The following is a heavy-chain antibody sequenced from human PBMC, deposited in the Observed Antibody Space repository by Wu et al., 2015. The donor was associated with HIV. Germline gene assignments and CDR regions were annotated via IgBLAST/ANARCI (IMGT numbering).Heavy chain of an antibody. CDR2: MNPNSGNT. CDR3: ARQRAYTDGWYIYDY. J-gene: IGHJ4*02. CDR1: GYTFTYYD. Sequence: VQSGAEVKKPGASVKVSCKASGYTFTYYDINWVRQATGQGLEWMGWMNPNSGNTGYAQKFQGRVTMTRNTSIRTAYMELSSLRSDDTAIYFCARQRAYTDGWYIYDYWGQGTLVTVSS. V-gene: IGHV1-8*01. D-gene: IGHD6-19*01.